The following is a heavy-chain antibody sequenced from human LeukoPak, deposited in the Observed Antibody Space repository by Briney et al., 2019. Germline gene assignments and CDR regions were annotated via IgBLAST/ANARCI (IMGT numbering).Heavy chain of an antibody. D-gene: IGHD6-6*01. J-gene: IGHJ4*02. Sequence: GGSLRLSCAASGFTFSTYGMNWVRQAPGKGLEWVSVISGSGGSTYYADSVKGRFTISRDNSKNTLYLQMNSLRAEDTAVYYCAKAISSIAARPFDYWGQGTLVTVSS. CDR2: ISGSGGST. V-gene: IGHV3-23*01. CDR1: GFTFSTYG. CDR3: AKAISSIAARPFDY.